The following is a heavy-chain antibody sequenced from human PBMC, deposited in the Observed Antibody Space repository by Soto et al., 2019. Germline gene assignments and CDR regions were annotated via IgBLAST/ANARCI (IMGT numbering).Heavy chain of an antibody. Sequence: QVHLVQSGAEVKKPGASVKVSCQGSGYAFTTYGITWVRQAPGQGLEWMGWISAHNGNTNYAQKLQGRVTVTRDTSTSTAYIELRSLRYDDTAVYYCVRGRYGDYWGQGALVTVSS. CDR2: ISAHNGNT. V-gene: IGHV1-18*01. D-gene: IGHD1-1*01. J-gene: IGHJ4*02. CDR3: VRGRYGDY. CDR1: GYAFTTYG.